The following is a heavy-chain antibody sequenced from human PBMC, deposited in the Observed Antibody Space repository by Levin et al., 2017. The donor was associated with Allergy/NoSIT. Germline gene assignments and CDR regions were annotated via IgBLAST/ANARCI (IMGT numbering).Heavy chain of an antibody. D-gene: IGHD4-17*01. CDR3: ARGIYGDYVFMEHDAFDI. CDR2: IWYDGSNK. CDR1: GFTFSSYG. V-gene: IGHV3-33*01. J-gene: IGHJ3*02. Sequence: GGSLRLSCAASGFTFSSYGMHWVRQAPGKGLEWVAVIWYDGSNKYYADSVKGRFTISRDNSKNTLYLQMNSLRAEDTAVYYCARGIYGDYVFMEHDAFDIWGQGTMVTVSS.